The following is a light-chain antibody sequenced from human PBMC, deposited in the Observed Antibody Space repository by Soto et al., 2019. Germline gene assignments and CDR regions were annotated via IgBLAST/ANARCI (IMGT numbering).Light chain of an antibody. Sequence: EIVLTQSPGTLSLSPGERATISCRASQIVSSSYLAWYQQKPGQASRLLIYGASSSATGIPDRFSGSGSGTDFTLTISRLEPEDFAVYYCQQYGSSPLTFGGGTKVDIK. V-gene: IGKV3-20*01. CDR3: QQYGSSPLT. CDR1: QIVSSSY. CDR2: GAS. J-gene: IGKJ4*01.